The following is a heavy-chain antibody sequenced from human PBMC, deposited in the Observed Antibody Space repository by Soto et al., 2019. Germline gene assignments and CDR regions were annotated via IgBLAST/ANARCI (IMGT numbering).Heavy chain of an antibody. CDR1: GYSFTSYW. Sequence: HGESLKISCKGSGYSFTSYWISWVRQMPGKGLEWMGRIDPSDSYTNYSPSFQGHVTISADKSISTAYLQWSSLKASDTAMYYCARDYYDSRIYYYYGMDVWGQGTTVTVSS. CDR3: ARDYYDSRIYYYYGMDV. CDR2: IDPSDSYT. V-gene: IGHV5-10-1*01. J-gene: IGHJ6*02. D-gene: IGHD3-22*01.